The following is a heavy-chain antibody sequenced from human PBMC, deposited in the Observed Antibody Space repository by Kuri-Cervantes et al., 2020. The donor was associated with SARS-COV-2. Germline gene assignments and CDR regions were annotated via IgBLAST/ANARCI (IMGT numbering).Heavy chain of an antibody. Sequence: SETLSLTCALYGGSFSGFYWSWIRQTPGKGLEWIGEINHSGSANYNPSLKSRVTISVDTSKNQFSLKLSSVTAADTAVYYCARASTTIYGVLIMLFSSNAFAIWGQGTPVTVSS. CDR2: INHSGSA. CDR3: ARASTTIYGVLIMLFSSNAFAI. J-gene: IGHJ3*02. V-gene: IGHV4-34*01. D-gene: IGHD3-3*01. CDR1: GGSFSGFY.